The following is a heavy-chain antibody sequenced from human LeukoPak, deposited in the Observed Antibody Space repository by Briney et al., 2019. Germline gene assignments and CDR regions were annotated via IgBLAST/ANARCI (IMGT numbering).Heavy chain of an antibody. CDR3: ARPELRFLEWLPNQDYFDY. Sequence: PGGSLRLSCAASGFTFSNYNMHWVRQAPGKGLEWVSCIASSSSYKYYADSVKGRFTISRDNAKNSLYLQMDSLRTEDTAVYYCARPELRFLEWLPNQDYFDYWGQGTLVTVSS. CDR1: GFTFSNYN. CDR2: IASSSSYK. D-gene: IGHD3-3*01. V-gene: IGHV3-21*01. J-gene: IGHJ4*02.